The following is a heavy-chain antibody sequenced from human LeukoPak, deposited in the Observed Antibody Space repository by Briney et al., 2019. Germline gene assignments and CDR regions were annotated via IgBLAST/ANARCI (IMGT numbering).Heavy chain of an antibody. V-gene: IGHV3-23*01. D-gene: IGHD2-2*01. CDR1: GFTFSSYA. CDR2: ISGSGGST. CDR3: AKVPAAMLGTSQVDY. Sequence: GGSLRLSCAASGFTFSSYAMSWVRQAPGKGLEWVSAISGSGGSTYYADSVKGRFTIPRDNSKNTLYLQMNSLRAEDTAVYYCAKVPAAMLGTSQVDYWGQGTLVTVSS. J-gene: IGHJ4*02.